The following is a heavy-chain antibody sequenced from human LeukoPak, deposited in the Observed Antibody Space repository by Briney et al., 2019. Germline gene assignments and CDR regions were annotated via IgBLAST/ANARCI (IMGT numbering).Heavy chain of an antibody. D-gene: IGHD6-25*01. CDR1: GFTFSNYG. V-gene: IGHV3-30*19. CDR3: ARARRDFQH. CDR2: IRFDGTNK. J-gene: IGHJ1*01. Sequence: PGGSLRLSCAASGFTFSNYGMHWVRQAPGKGLEWVALIRFDGTNKYYADSVKGRFTISRDNSKSTLYLQMNSLRAEDTAVYYCARARRDFQHWGQGTLVTVSS.